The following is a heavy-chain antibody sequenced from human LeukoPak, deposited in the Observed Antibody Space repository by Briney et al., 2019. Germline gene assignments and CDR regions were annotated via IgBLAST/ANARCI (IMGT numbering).Heavy chain of an antibody. CDR2: IRSKAYGGTT. CDR3: TRQWLERSYFDY. J-gene: IGHJ4*02. V-gene: IGHV3-49*04. Sequence: PGGSLRLSCTASGFTFGDYAMSWVRQAPGKGLEWVGFIRSKAYGGTTEYAASVKGRFTISRDDSKSIAYLQMNSLKTEDTAVYYCTRQWLERSYFDYWGQGTLVTVSS. CDR1: GFTFGDYA. D-gene: IGHD6-19*01.